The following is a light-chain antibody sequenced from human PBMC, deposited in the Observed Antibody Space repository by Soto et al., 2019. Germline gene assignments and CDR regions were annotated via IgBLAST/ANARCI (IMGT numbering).Light chain of an antibody. V-gene: IGKV3-20*01. CDR3: QRYDISPFP. Sequence: EIVLTQSPGTLSLSPGERATLSCRASQSVSSTYLAWYQQKPGQAPRLLIYGASSRATGIPDRFSGSGSGTDFTHTISRLEPEDFAVYYCQRYDISPFPFGQGTKLEI. CDR2: GAS. CDR1: QSVSSTY. J-gene: IGKJ2*01.